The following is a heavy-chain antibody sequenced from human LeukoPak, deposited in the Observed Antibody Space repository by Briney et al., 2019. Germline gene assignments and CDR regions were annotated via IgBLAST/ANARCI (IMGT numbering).Heavy chain of an antibody. CDR1: GFTFSDYY. CDR2: ISSSSSYT. D-gene: IGHD3-9*01. CDR3: ARNPPYYDILTGYFDY. J-gene: IGHJ4*02. Sequence: PGGSLRLSCAASGFTFSDYYMSWIRQAPGKGLEWVSYISSSSSYTNYADSVKGRFTISRDNAKNSLYLQMNSLRAEDTAVYYCARNPPYYDILTGYFDYWGKGTLVTVSS. V-gene: IGHV3-11*06.